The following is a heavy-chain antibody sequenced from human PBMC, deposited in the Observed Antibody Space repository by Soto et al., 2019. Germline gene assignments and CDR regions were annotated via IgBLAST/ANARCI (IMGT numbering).Heavy chain of an antibody. CDR3: ARVGDGYNFWYFDY. V-gene: IGHV4-31*03. J-gene: IGHJ4*02. Sequence: QVQLQESGPGLVKPSQTLSLTCTVSGGSISSGGYYWSWIRQHPGKGLEWIGYIYYSGSTYYNPSLKSRVTISVDTSKNQFSLKLSSLTAADTAVYYCARVGDGYNFWYFDYWGQGTLVTVSS. D-gene: IGHD3-3*01. CDR2: IYYSGST. CDR1: GGSISSGGYY.